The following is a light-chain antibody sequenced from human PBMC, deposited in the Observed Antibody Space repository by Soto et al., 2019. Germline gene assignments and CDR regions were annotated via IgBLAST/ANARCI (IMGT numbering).Light chain of an antibody. CDR2: GAS. CDR3: QTYDSWPL. CDR1: QRVSSH. Sequence: EIVMTESPATLSVSPGERATLSCRASQRVSSHFVWYQPKPGPAPRLLIYGASTRATGIPARFSGSGSGTEFTLTISGLQSEDFAVYYCQTYDSWPLFGQGTRLEIK. J-gene: IGKJ5*01. V-gene: IGKV3-15*01.